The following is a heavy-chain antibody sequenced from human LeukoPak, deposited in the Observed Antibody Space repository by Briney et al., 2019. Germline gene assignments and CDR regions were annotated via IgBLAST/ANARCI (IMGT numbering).Heavy chain of an antibody. V-gene: IGHV3-74*01. CDR3: AKELPLFPYYYDSSGYYWAY. D-gene: IGHD3-22*01. CDR1: GFTFSSYW. J-gene: IGHJ4*02. CDR2: INSDGSST. Sequence: GGSLRLSCAASGFTFSSYWMHWVRQAPGKGLVWVSRINSDGSSTSYADSVKGRFTISRDNAKNTLYLQMNSLRAEDTAVYYCAKELPLFPYYYDSSGYYWAYWGQGTLVTVSS.